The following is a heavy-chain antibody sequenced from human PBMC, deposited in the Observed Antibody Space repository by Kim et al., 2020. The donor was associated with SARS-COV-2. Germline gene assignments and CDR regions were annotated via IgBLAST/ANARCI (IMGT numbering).Heavy chain of an antibody. CDR2: INHSGST. CDR1: GGSFSGYY. J-gene: IGHJ4*02. CDR3: ARAAMPASGYVPFDY. D-gene: IGHD2-2*01. V-gene: IGHV4-34*01. Sequence: SETLSLTCAVYGGSFSGYYWSWIRQPPGKGLEWIGEINHSGSTNYNPSLKSRVTISVDTSKNQFSLKLSSVTAADTAVYYCARAAMPASGYVPFDYWGQGTLVTVSS.